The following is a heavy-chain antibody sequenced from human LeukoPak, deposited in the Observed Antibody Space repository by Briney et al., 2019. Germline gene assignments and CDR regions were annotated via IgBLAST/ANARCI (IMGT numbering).Heavy chain of an antibody. V-gene: IGHV3-30*03. CDR1: GFTFSSYG. CDR2: ISYDGSNK. J-gene: IGHJ4*02. D-gene: IGHD2-2*01. CDR3: ARVQSAYCSSSSCYGGYFDY. Sequence: GGSLRLSCAASGFTFSSYGMHWVRQAPGKGLEWVAVISYDGSNKYYADSVKGRFTISRDNSKNTLYLQMNSLRPEDTAVYYCARVQSAYCSSSSCYGGYFDYWGQGTLVTVSS.